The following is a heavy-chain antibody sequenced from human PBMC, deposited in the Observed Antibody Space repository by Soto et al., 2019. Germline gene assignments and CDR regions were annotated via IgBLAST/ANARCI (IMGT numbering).Heavy chain of an antibody. CDR3: ARVPAASDRTAFYYVSKFFYFDY. J-gene: IGHJ4*02. V-gene: IGHV3-21*01. Sequence: GGSLRLSCAASGFTFSNSTMNWFRQAPGTLLEWVAFITSSGSFIYYADSMKGRFTISRDDAKKSLYLQMNSLRAEDTAVYYCARVPAASDRTAFYYVSKFFYFDYWGRGTQVTVSS. D-gene: IGHD3-22*01. CDR2: ITSSGSFI. CDR1: GFTFSNST.